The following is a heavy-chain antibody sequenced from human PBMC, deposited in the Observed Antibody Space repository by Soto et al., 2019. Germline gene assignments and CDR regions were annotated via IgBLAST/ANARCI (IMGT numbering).Heavy chain of an antibody. CDR3: ASQNYDSSGYYYRLHSYYYSMDV. V-gene: IGHV3-33*01. CDR1: GFTFSSYG. Sequence: GGSLRLSCAASGFTFSSYGMHWVRQAPGKGLEWVAVIWYDGSNKYYADSVKGRFTISRDNSKNKLYLQMNSLRAEDTAVYYCASQNYDSSGYYYRLHSYYYSMDVWGQGTTVTVSS. D-gene: IGHD3-22*01. J-gene: IGHJ6*02. CDR2: IWYDGSNK.